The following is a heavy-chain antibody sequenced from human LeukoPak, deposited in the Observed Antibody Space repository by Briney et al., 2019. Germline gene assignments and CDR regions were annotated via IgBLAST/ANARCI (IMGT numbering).Heavy chain of an antibody. CDR2: ISGSGGST. Sequence: GGSLRLSCVASGLTFSSYAMSWVRQAPGKGLEWVSAISGSGGSTYYADSVKGRFTISRDNFKNTLYLQMNSLRAEDTAVYYCAKDQGTVPGFGFDYWGQGTLVTVSS. J-gene: IGHJ4*02. D-gene: IGHD3-16*01. V-gene: IGHV3-23*01. CDR1: GLTFSSYA. CDR3: AKDQGTVPGFGFDY.